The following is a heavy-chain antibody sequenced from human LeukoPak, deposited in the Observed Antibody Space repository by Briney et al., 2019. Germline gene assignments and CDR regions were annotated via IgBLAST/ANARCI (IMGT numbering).Heavy chain of an antibody. Sequence: SETLSLTCAVYGGSVSGYYWSWVRQPPGKGLEWIGEINHSGSTNYNPSLKRRATISVDTSKNQFSLKLSSVTAADTAVYYCATTGGEGNFDNWGQGALVTVSS. J-gene: IGHJ4*02. CDR2: INHSGST. CDR3: ATTGGEGNFDN. CDR1: GGSVSGYY. V-gene: IGHV4-34*01. D-gene: IGHD3-16*01.